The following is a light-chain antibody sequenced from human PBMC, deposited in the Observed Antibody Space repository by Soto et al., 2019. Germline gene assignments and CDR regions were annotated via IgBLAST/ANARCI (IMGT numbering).Light chain of an antibody. CDR3: QQRSNWPPIT. V-gene: IGKV3-11*01. Sequence: EIVLTQSPATLSLSPGERATLSCRASHSGSSYLAWYQQKPGQAPRLLIYDASNRATGIPARFSGSGSGTDFTLTISSLEPEDFAVYYCQQRSNWPPITFGQGTRLEIK. CDR1: HSGSSY. CDR2: DAS. J-gene: IGKJ5*01.